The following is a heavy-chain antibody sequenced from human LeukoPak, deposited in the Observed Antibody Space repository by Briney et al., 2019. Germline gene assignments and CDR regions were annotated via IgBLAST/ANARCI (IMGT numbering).Heavy chain of an antibody. Sequence: GGSLRLSCAASGFTFSSYAMHWVRQAPGKGLEWVAVISYDGSNKYYADSVKGRFTISRDNSKNTLYLQMNSLRAEDTAVYYCARGSDYWGQGTLVTVSS. CDR1: GFTFSSYA. CDR3: ARGSDY. V-gene: IGHV3-30-3*01. CDR2: ISYDGSNK. J-gene: IGHJ4*02.